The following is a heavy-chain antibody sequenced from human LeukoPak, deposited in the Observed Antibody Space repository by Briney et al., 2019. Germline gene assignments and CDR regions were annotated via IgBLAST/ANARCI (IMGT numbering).Heavy chain of an antibody. Sequence: GGSLRLSCAASGFTVSSNYMSWVRQAPGKGREWVSVIYSGGSTYYADSVKGRFTISRDNSKNTLYLQMNSLRAEDTAVYYCARDRSSGNYYYYYGMDVWGQGTTVTVSS. CDR1: GFTVSSNY. CDR2: IYSGGST. D-gene: IGHD6-19*01. V-gene: IGHV3-66*01. J-gene: IGHJ6*02. CDR3: ARDRSSGNYYYYYGMDV.